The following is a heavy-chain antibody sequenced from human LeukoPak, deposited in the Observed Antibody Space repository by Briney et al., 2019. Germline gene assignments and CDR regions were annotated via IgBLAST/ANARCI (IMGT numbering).Heavy chain of an antibody. CDR1: GGSLSSGGFY. V-gene: IGHV4-31*03. CDR2: IYYSGST. J-gene: IGHJ4*02. Sequence: SQTLSLPRTVSGGSLSSGGFYWSWVRQHPREGPEWSGDIYYSGSTYYNPSLKSRVTISVDTSKNQFSLKLSSVTAADTAVYYCARDRRGHSYGSYYFDYWGQGTLVTVSS. CDR3: ARDRRGHSYGSYYFDY. D-gene: IGHD5-18*01.